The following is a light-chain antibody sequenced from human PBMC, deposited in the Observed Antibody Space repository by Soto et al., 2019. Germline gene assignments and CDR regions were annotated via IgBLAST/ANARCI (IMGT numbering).Light chain of an antibody. CDR1: ETVYDRH. Sequence: IVLTQSPGTLSASPGGRATLSCRSSETVYDRHLAWYQQRAGQAPRLLIYAISTRADGIPDRFSGSGSGTDFTLTISSVEPADAAMYYCQQFGSSWWTFAQGTKVE. CDR3: QQFGSSWWT. V-gene: IGKV3-20*01. J-gene: IGKJ1*01. CDR2: AIS.